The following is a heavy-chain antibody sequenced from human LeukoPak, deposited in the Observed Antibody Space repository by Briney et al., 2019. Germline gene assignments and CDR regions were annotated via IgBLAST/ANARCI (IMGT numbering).Heavy chain of an antibody. CDR3: ARLVVGATPVRDY. V-gene: IGHV4-34*01. CDR1: GFIFSNYA. CDR2: INHSGST. D-gene: IGHD1-26*01. J-gene: IGHJ4*02. Sequence: PGGSLRLSCAASGFIFSNYAMSWVRQAPGKGLEWIGEINHSGSTNYNPSLKSRVTISVDTSKNQFSLKLSSVTAADTAVYYCARLVVGATPVRDYWGQGTLVTVSS.